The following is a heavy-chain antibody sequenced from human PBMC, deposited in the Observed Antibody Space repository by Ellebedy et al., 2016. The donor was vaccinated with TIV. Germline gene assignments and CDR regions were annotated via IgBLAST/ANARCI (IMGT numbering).Heavy chain of an antibody. J-gene: IGHJ3*01. V-gene: IGHV4-59*12. CDR1: GGSISSYY. Sequence: SETLSLTCTVSGGSISSYYWSWIRQPPGKGLEWIGYIYYSGSTNYNPSLKSRVTISVDTSKNQFSLQLNSVTPEDTAVYYCARGWLRGSFDVWGQGTTVIVSS. CDR3: ARGWLRGSFDV. CDR2: IYYSGST. D-gene: IGHD6-19*01.